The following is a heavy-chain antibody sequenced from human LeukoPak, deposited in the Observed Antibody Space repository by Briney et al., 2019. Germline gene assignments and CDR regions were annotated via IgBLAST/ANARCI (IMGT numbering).Heavy chain of an antibody. D-gene: IGHD2-21*02. J-gene: IGHJ6*03. CDR1: GSTFSSYA. Sequence: GGSLRLSCAASGSTFSSYAMSWVRQAPGKGLEWVSAISGSGGSTYYADSVKGRFTISRDNSKNTLYLQMNSLRAEDTAVYYCAKWAQPLLYYYYYYMDVWGKGTTVTVSS. CDR2: ISGSGGST. V-gene: IGHV3-23*01. CDR3: AKWAQPLLYYYYYYMDV.